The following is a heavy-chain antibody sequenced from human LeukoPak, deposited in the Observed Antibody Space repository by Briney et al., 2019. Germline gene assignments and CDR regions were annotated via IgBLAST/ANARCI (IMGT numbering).Heavy chain of an antibody. CDR1: GYTFTGYY. J-gene: IGHJ5*02. V-gene: IGHV1-2*02. CDR3: ARQWLGSQCFDP. Sequence: ASVKVSCKASGYTFTGYYIHWVRQAPGQGLEWMGWINPNSGGTKYAQKFQGRVTMTRDTSISTAYMELSGLRSDDTAVYYYARQWLGSQCFDPWGQGTLVTVSS. D-gene: IGHD6-19*01. CDR2: INPNSGGT.